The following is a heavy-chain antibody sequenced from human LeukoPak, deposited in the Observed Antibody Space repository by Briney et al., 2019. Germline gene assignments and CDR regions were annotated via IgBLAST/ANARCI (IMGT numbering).Heavy chain of an antibody. D-gene: IGHD3-10*01. J-gene: IGHJ6*03. V-gene: IGHV4-61*02. CDR3: ARGSLGGESIIYYYYMDV. Sequence: SQTLSLTCTVSGGSISSGSYYWSWIRQPPGKGLEWIGRIYTSGSTNYNPSLKSRVTISVDTSKNQFSLKLSSVTAADTAVYYCARGSLGGESIIYYYYMDVWGKGTTVTISS. CDR2: IYTSGST. CDR1: GGSISSGSYY.